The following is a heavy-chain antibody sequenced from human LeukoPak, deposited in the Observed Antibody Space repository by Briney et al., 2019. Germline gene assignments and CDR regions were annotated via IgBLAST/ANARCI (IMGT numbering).Heavy chain of an antibody. Sequence: SETLSLTCADYGGSFSGYYWSWIRQPPGKGLEWIGEINHSGSTNYNPSLKSRVTISVDTSKNQFSLKLSSVTAADTAVYYCARVGIAAAGTHEIDYWGQGTLVTVSS. CDR3: ARVGIAAAGTHEIDY. D-gene: IGHD6-13*01. J-gene: IGHJ4*02. CDR1: GGSFSGYY. CDR2: INHSGST. V-gene: IGHV4-34*01.